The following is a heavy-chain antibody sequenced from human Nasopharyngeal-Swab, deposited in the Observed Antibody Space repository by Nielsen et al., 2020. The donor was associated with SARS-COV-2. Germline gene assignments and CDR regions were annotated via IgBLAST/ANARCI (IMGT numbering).Heavy chain of an antibody. CDR3: ARESGGDSGWFDP. CDR2: IYYSRST. CDR1: GVYMSRYY. J-gene: IGHJ5*02. D-gene: IGHD5-12*01. V-gene: IGHV4-59*01. Sequence: ETLCLPCVFLGVYMSRYYWSWIRESTGKGLEWIGYIYYSRSTNYNPSLKSRVTISVDTSKNQFSLKLSSVTAADTAVYYCARESGGDSGWFDPWGQLTLFSVSS.